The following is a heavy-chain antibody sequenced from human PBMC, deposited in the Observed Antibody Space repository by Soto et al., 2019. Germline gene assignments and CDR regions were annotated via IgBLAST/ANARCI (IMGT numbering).Heavy chain of an antibody. V-gene: IGHV4-59*01. CDR1: GSSISPYY. CDR2: IYYTGST. D-gene: IGHD3-22*01. J-gene: IGHJ4*02. Sequence: SETLSLTCTVSGSSISPYYWSWIRQPPGKGLEWIGYIYYTGSTKYNPALKDRVTISLGTSRNQVSLRLYSVTAADTAVYYCTRDRRYFYDSNGDSRIFYFDLWGQGTLVTVSS. CDR3: TRDRRYFYDSNGDSRIFYFDL.